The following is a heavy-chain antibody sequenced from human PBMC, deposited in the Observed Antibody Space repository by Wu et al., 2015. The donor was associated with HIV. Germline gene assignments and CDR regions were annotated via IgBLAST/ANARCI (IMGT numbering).Heavy chain of an antibody. CDR2: IIPIFGTA. CDR3: ARYWSYGGNSVDYYYMDV. D-gene: IGHD4-23*01. J-gene: IGHJ6*03. Sequence: QVQLVQSGAEVKKPGSSVKVSCKASGGTFSSYAISWVRQAPGQGLEWMGGIIPIFGTANYAQKFQGRVTITADESTSTAYMELSSLRSEDTAVYYCARYWSYGGNSVDYYYMDVWGKGTTVTVSS. CDR1: GGTFSSYA. V-gene: IGHV1-69*12.